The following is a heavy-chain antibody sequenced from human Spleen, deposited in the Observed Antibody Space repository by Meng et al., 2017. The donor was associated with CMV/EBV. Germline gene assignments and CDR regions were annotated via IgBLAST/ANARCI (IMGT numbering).Heavy chain of an antibody. J-gene: IGHJ4*02. D-gene: IGHD2-15*01. CDR1: GFTFSSYE. CDR2: ISSSGSTI. V-gene: IGHV3-48*03. CDR3: VTSIVVVIAAGDY. Sequence: GESLKISCAASGFTFSSYEMNWVRQAPGKGLEWVSYISSSGSTIYYADSVKGRFTISRDNAKNSLYLQMNSLRAEDMTVYYCVTSIVVVIAAGDYWRQGTLVTVSS.